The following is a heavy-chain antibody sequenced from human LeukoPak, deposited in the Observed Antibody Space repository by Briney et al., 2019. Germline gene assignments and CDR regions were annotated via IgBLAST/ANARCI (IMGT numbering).Heavy chain of an antibody. J-gene: IGHJ3*02. CDR1: GGSISSYY. Sequence: SETLSLTCTVSGGSISSYYWSWIRQPPGKGLEWIGYLYYSGSTNYNPSLKSRVTISVDTSKNQFSLKLSSVTAADTAVYYCARVKYFDWLTYAFDIWGQETMVTVSS. CDR2: LYYSGST. V-gene: IGHV4-59*01. D-gene: IGHD3-9*01. CDR3: ARVKYFDWLTYAFDI.